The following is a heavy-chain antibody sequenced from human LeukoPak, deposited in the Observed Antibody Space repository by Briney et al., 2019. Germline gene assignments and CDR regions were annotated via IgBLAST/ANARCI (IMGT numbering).Heavy chain of an antibody. CDR3: ARGLSGYDYRSWFDP. V-gene: IGHV1-69*04. D-gene: IGHD5-12*01. Sequence: ASVKVSCKASGGIFSSYAISWVRQAPGQGLEWMGRIIPILGIANYAQKFQGRVTITADESTSTAYMELSSLRSEDTAVYYCARGLSGYDYRSWFDPWGQGTLVTVSS. CDR2: IIPILGIA. CDR1: GGIFSSYA. J-gene: IGHJ5*02.